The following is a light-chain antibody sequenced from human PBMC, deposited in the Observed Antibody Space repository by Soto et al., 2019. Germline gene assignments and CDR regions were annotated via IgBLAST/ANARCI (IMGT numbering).Light chain of an antibody. Sequence: QAVVTQSASVSGSPGQSITISCTGTSSDIGAYNYVSWYQQHPGKAPKLMIYEVSNRPSGVSNRFSGSKSGNTASLTISGLQDEDEADYYCSSYTGSSTPYVFGTGTKVTVL. V-gene: IGLV2-14*01. CDR2: EVS. CDR1: SSDIGAYNY. J-gene: IGLJ1*01. CDR3: SSYTGSSTPYV.